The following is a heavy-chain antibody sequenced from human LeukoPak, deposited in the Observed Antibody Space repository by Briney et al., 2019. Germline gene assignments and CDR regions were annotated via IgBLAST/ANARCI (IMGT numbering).Heavy chain of an antibody. J-gene: IGHJ4*02. V-gene: IGHV4-61*02. Sequence: SETLSLTCTVSGGSISSGSYYWRWTRQPAGKGLEWIGRIYTSGSTNYNPSLKSRVTISVDTSKNQFSLKLSSVTAADTAVYYCARGTPRWLQFDYWGQGTLVTVSS. CDR2: IYTSGST. D-gene: IGHD5-24*01. CDR1: GGSISSGSYY. CDR3: ARGTPRWLQFDY.